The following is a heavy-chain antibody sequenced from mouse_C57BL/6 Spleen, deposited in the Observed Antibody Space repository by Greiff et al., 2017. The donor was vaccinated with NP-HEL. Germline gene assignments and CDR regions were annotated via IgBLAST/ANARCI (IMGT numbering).Heavy chain of an antibody. V-gene: IGHV1-78*01. CDR1: GYTFTDHT. CDR2: IYPRDGST. CDR3: ARKAGSVYGSSYRYAMDY. J-gene: IGHJ4*01. D-gene: IGHD1-1*01. Sequence: QVQLQQSDAELVKPGASVKISCKVSGYTFTDHTIHWMKQRPEQGLEWIGYIYPRDGSTKYNEKFKGKATLTADKSSSTAYMQLNSLTSEDSAVYFCARKAGSVYGSSYRYAMDYWGQGTSVTVSS.